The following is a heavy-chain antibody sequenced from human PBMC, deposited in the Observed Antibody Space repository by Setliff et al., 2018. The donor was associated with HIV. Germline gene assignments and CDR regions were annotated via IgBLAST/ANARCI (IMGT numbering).Heavy chain of an antibody. Sequence: SETLSLTCTVSGGSISSSIYYWGWIRQSPGKGLEWIGSFYYSGSTYYNPSLKSRVTISVDASKNQFSLRLSSVTATDTAMYYCARHPREETQRNYKFDSWGQGTLVTVSS. J-gene: IGHJ4*02. V-gene: IGHV4-39*01. CDR3: ARHPREETQRNYKFDS. D-gene: IGHD1-7*01. CDR2: FYYSGST. CDR1: GGSISSSIYY.